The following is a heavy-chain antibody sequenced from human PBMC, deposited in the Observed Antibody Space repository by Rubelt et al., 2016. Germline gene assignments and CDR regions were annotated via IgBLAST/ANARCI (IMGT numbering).Heavy chain of an antibody. D-gene: IGHD6-19*01. CDR2: IHPSGST. CDR1: GGSFSGSY. J-gene: IGHJ3*02. V-gene: IGHV4-34*01. CDR3: ARGEVAVNAFAI. Sequence: QVQLQQWGARLLKPSEALSLTCAVFGGSFSGSYWTWIRQPPGKGLERIGEIHPSGSTSHNPSLNSRVTISVDTSKNQFSLRLNSVTAADTAVYYCARGEVAVNAFAIWGQGTMVTVSS.